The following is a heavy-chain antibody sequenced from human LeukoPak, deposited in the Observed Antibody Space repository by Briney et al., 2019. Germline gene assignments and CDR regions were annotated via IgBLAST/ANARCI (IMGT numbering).Heavy chain of an antibody. D-gene: IGHD6-13*01. CDR2: VYYSGIT. Sequence: PSETLSLTCTVSGGSTGSDYWSWIRQPPGKGLEWIAYVYYSGITSYNPSLKSRVAISIDTSKNQFSLNLSSVTAADTAVYYCARDPGAAAGIYYYYGMDVWGQGTTVTVSS. V-gene: IGHV4-59*12. CDR1: GGSTGSDY. J-gene: IGHJ6*02. CDR3: ARDPGAAAGIYYYYGMDV.